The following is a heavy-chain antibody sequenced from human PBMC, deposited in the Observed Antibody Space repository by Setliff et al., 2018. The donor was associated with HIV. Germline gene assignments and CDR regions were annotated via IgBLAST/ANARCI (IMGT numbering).Heavy chain of an antibody. CDR1: GFTFSSYS. J-gene: IGHJ3*02. Sequence: GGSLRLSCAASGFTFSSYSMNWVRQAPGKGLEWVAVISYNGRAYHYADAVKGRFTISRDNSKNMLALHMNSLRGEDTAVYYCAREKKNGDTSVGGFDMWGQGTMVTVSS. V-gene: IGHV3-30*03. CDR2: ISYNGRAY. D-gene: IGHD2-8*01. CDR3: AREKKNGDTSVGGFDM.